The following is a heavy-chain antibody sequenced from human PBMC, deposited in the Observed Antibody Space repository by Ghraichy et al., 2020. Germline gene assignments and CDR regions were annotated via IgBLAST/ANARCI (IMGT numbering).Heavy chain of an antibody. CDR3: AREGCSSTSCYAKQRAYWYFDL. Sequence: SQTLSLTCAISGDSVSSNSAAWNWIRQSPSRGLEWLGRTYYRSKWYNDYAVSVKSRITINPDTSKNQFSLQLNSVTPEDTAVYYCAREGCSSTSCYAKQRAYWYFDLWGRGTLVTVSS. D-gene: IGHD2-2*01. J-gene: IGHJ2*01. CDR1: GDSVSSNSAA. CDR2: TYYRSKWYN. V-gene: IGHV6-1*01.